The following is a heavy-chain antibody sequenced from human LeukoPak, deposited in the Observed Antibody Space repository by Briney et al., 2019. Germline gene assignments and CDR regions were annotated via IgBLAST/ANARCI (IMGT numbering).Heavy chain of an antibody. CDR1: GFTFSSYA. Sequence: PGRSLRLSCAASGFTFSSYAMSWVRQAPGKGLEWVSAISGSGGSTYYADSVKGRFTISRDNSKNTLYLQMNSLRAEDTAVYYCAKDLQIFYYDILTGYWDDAFDIWGQGTMVTVSS. D-gene: IGHD3-9*01. CDR2: ISGSGGST. V-gene: IGHV3-23*01. CDR3: AKDLQIFYYDILTGYWDDAFDI. J-gene: IGHJ3*02.